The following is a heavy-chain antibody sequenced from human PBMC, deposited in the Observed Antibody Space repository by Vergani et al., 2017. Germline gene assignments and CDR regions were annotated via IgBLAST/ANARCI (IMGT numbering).Heavy chain of an antibody. D-gene: IGHD4-23*01. J-gene: IGHJ4*02. CDR2: IYYSGST. Sequence: QVQLQESGPGLVKPSETLSLTCTVSGGSISSYYWSWIRQPPGKGLEWIEYIYYSGSTNYNPSLKSRVTISVDTSKNQFSLKLSSVTAADTAVYYCARGFYGGNSCFDYWGQGTLVTVSS. CDR1: GGSISSYY. V-gene: IGHV4-59*01. CDR3: ARGFYGGNSCFDY.